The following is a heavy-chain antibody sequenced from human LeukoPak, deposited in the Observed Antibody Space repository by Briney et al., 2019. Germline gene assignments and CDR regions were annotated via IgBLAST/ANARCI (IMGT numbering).Heavy chain of an antibody. V-gene: IGHV3-74*01. CDR2: ISSDGSGT. D-gene: IGHD4-11*01. CDR1: GFTFSVYW. Sequence: GGSLRLSCAPSGFTFSVYWMHWVRQVPGKGLVWVSRISSDGSGTIYADSVKGRFTISRDNAKNTLYLQMNSLRAEDTAVYYCARGLVPGFLDYWGQGTPVTVSS. J-gene: IGHJ4*02. CDR3: ARGLVPGFLDY.